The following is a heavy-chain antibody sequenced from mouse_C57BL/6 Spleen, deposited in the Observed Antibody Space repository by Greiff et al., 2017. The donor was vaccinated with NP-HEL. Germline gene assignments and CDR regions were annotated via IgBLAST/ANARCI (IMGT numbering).Heavy chain of an antibody. Sequence: EVQLQQSGPELVKPGASVKISCKASGYTFTDYYMNWVKQSHGKSLEWIGDINPNNGGTSYNQKFKGKATLTVDKSSSTAYMELRSLTSEDSAVYYCASIYYDSYWYFDVWGTGTTVTVSS. J-gene: IGHJ1*03. CDR1: GYTFTDYY. V-gene: IGHV1-26*01. CDR2: INPNNGGT. D-gene: IGHD2-4*01. CDR3: ASIYYDSYWYFDV.